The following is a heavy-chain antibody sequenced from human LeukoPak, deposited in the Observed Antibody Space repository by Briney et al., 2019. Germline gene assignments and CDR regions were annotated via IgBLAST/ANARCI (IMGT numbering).Heavy chain of an antibody. CDR2: ISGSGSIT. CDR3: AKGRGVINPYYFDY. V-gene: IGHV3-23*01. J-gene: IGHJ4*02. D-gene: IGHD3-10*01. CDR1: GFTFSSFG. Sequence: PGGSLRLSCAASGFTFSSFGMTWVRQAPGKGLEWVSAISGSGSITYYADSVKGRFTISRDNSKNTLYLQMNSLRAEDTAVYYCAKGRGVINPYYFDYWGQGILVTVSS.